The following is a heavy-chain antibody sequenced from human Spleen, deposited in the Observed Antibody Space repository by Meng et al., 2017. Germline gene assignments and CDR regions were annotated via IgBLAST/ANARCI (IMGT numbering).Heavy chain of an antibody. CDR3: AGGGGNYYLDY. V-gene: IGHV4-34*01. D-gene: IGHD1-1*01. Sequence: QVQLQQWGAGLLMPSAALSLTCAVYGASFSGYYWTWIRQPPGKGLEWLGEINHSGSTRYNPSLKSRVTISVDTSKNQFSLNLTSMTAADTAVYYCAGGGGNYYLDYWGQGTLVTVSS. J-gene: IGHJ4*02. CDR1: GASFSGYY. CDR2: INHSGST.